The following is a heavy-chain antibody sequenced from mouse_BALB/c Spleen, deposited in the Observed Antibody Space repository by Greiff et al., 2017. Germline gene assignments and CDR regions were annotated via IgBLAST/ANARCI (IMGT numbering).Heavy chain of an antibody. CDR3: ARRLKRYYFDY. V-gene: IGHV1S56*01. J-gene: IGHJ2*01. CDR1: GYTFTSYY. CDR2: IYPGDGST. D-gene: IGHD1-1*01. Sequence: QVQLQQSGPELVNPGASVKMSCKASGYTFTSYYIHWVKQRPGQGLEWIGWIYPGDGSTKYNEKFKGKTTLTADKSSSTAYMLLSSLTSEDSAIYFYARRLKRYYFDYWGQGTTLTVSS.